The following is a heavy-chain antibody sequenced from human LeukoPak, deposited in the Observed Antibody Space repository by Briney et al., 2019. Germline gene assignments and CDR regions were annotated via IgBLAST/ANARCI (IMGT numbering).Heavy chain of an antibody. D-gene: IGHD2-2*01. CDR3: ARVLRYCSSTSCQTLGY. V-gene: IGHV1-2*02. CDR1: GYTFTGYY. Sequence: GASVKVSCKASGYTFTGYYMHWVRQAPGQGLEWMGWVNPNSGGTNYAQKFQGRVTMTRDTSISTAYMELSRLRSDDTAVYYCARVLRYCSSTSCQTLGYWGQGTLVTVSS. J-gene: IGHJ4*02. CDR2: VNPNSGGT.